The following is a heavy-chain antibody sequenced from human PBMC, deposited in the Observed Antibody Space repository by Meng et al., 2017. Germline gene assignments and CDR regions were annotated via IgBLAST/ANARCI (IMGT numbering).Heavy chain of an antibody. D-gene: IGHD6-13*01. CDR1: GYTFTSYT. Sequence: LVQSGVGVEKPGASVKVSCKASGYTFTSYTIHWVRQAPGQSLAWMGWIKSANGDAKYSQKFQGRLTLTRDTSASTAYLELSSLTFEDTAVYYCARGTGSSWFYPWGQGTLVTVSS. V-gene: IGHV1-3*01. CDR2: IKSANGDA. CDR3: ARGTGSSWFYP. J-gene: IGHJ5*02.